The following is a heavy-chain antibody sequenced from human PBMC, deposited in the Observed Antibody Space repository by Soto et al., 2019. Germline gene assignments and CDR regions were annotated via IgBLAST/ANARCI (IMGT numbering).Heavy chain of an antibody. J-gene: IGHJ5*02. CDR3: ARGVGSGSYYNQYNWFDP. CDR1: GYTFTDYG. D-gene: IGHD3-10*01. Sequence: ASVKVSCKASGYTFTDYGISWVRQAPGQGLEWMGWINVYNGNTKYAQKVQGRVTMTTDTSTSTAYMELRSLRSDDTAVYYCARGVGSGSYYNQYNWFDPWGQGTLVTVS. CDR2: INVYNGNT. V-gene: IGHV1-18*01.